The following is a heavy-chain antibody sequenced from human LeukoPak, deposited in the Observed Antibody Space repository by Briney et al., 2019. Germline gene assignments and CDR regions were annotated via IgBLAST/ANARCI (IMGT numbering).Heavy chain of an antibody. Sequence: GGSLRLSCEGSGFTFSTYDMNWVRQGPGKGLQWVSGISGSGDTTYYADSVKGRFTIYRDNSKNTVYLVMNSLRGEDTAEYYCARDRGSDGFDIWGQGTMVSVSS. J-gene: IGHJ3*02. V-gene: IGHV3-23*01. D-gene: IGHD3-10*01. CDR1: GFTFSTYD. CDR2: ISGSGDTT. CDR3: ARDRGSDGFDI.